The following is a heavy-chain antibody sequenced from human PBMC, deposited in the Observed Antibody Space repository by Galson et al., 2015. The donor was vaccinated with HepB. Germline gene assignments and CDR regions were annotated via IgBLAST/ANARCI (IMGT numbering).Heavy chain of an antibody. V-gene: IGHV3-23*01. D-gene: IGHD6-6*01. CDR3: AKATDPVPYYYYYYMDV. CDR2: ISGSGGST. J-gene: IGHJ6*03. CDR1: GFTFSSYA. Sequence: SLRLSCAASGFTFSSYAMSWVRQAPGKGLEWVSAISGSGGSTYYADSVKGRFTISRDNPKNTLYLQMNSLRAEDTAVYYCAKATDPVPYYYYYYMDVWGKGTTVTVSS.